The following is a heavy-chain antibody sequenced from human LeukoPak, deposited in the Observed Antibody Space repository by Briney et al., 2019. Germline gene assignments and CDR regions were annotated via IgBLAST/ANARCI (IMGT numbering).Heavy chain of an antibody. D-gene: IGHD6-13*01. J-gene: IGHJ4*02. CDR1: GFTFSLYW. CDR2: IKEDGSEK. CDR3: ARDRESSSSWLLDY. Sequence: GGSLRLSCAASGFTFSLYWMAWVRQAPGKGLEWVANIKEDGSEKYYVDSVKGRFTISRDNAKNSMYLEMNSLRAEDTAVYYCARDRESSSSWLLDYWGQGTLVTVSS. V-gene: IGHV3-7*01.